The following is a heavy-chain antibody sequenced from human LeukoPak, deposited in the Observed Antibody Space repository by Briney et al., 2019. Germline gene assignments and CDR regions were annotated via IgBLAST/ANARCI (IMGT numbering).Heavy chain of an antibody. J-gene: IGHJ1*01. D-gene: IGHD2-2*01. CDR2: ISYDGSNK. Sequence: GGSLRLSCAASGFTFSSYAMHWVRQAPGKGLEWVAVISYDGSNKYYADSVKGRFTISRDNSKNTLYLQMNSLRAEDTAVYYCAKPDRRGASDIVVVPAAIQHWGQGTLVTVSS. CDR3: AKPDRRGASDIVVVPAAIQH. CDR1: GFTFSSYA. V-gene: IGHV3-30-3*02.